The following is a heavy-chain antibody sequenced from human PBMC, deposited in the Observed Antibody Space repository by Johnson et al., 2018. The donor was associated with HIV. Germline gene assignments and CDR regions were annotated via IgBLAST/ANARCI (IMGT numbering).Heavy chain of an antibody. J-gene: IGHJ3*01. Sequence: VQLVESGGGVVQPGRSLRLSCAASGFTFNSYAMHWVRQAPGKGLEWVAVVSFDGSKKYHADSVKGRFTISRDNSKNTLFLQMNSLRHEDTAVYYCARDGPAAAVWGQGTMVTVSS. V-gene: IGHV3-30*04. D-gene: IGHD6-25*01. CDR2: VSFDGSKK. CDR1: GFTFNSYA. CDR3: ARDGPAAAV.